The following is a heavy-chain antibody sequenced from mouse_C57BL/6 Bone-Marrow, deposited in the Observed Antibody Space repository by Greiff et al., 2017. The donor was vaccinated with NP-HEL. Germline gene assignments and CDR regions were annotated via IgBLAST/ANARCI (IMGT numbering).Heavy chain of an antibody. J-gene: IGHJ1*03. CDR2: IRLKSDNYAT. CDR1: GFTFSNYW. V-gene: IGHV6-3*01. Sequence: EVMLVESGGGLVQPGGSMKLSCVASGFTFSNYWMNWVRQSPEKGLEWVAQIRLKSDNYATHYAESVKGRFTISRDDSKSSVYLQMNNLRAEDTGIYYCTSYGYDVWYFDVWGTGTTVTVSS. D-gene: IGHD2-2*01. CDR3: TSYGYDVWYFDV.